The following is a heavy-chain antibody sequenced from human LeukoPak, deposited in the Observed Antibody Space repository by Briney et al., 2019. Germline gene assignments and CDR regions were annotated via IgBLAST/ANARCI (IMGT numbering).Heavy chain of an antibody. V-gene: IGHV4-59*01. CDR3: ARVGGGRYWYSSSWNYFDY. CDR1: GGSISSYY. J-gene: IGHJ4*02. D-gene: IGHD6-13*01. CDR2: IYYSGST. Sequence: ASETLSLTCTVSGGSISSYYWSWVRQPPGKGLEWIGYIYYSGSTNYNPSLKSRVTISVDTSKNQFSLKLSSVTAADTAVYYCARVGGGRYWYSSSWNYFDYWGQGTLVTVSS.